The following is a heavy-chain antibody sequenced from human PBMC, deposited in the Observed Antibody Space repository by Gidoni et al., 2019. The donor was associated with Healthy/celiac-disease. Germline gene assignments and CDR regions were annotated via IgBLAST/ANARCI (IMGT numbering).Heavy chain of an antibody. CDR3: ASSAITMVRGVISRKPSWNWFDP. D-gene: IGHD3-10*01. V-gene: IGHV4-39*01. J-gene: IGHJ5*02. CDR1: GGAIRRSSYH. Sequence: QLQLQASGPGLVTPSETLSLTCTVPGGAIRRSSYHLDWLPQPPGKGLDWIGSIYYSGSTYYNPSLKSRVTISVDTSKNQFSLKLSSVTAADTAVYYCASSAITMVRGVISRKPSWNWFDPWGQGTLVTVSS. CDR2: IYYSGST.